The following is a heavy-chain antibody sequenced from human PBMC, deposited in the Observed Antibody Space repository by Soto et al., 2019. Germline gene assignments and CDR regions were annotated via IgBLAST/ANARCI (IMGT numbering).Heavy chain of an antibody. CDR3: AKDMGEATIYRSYGMEV. J-gene: IGHJ6*02. Sequence: GGSVRLSCAASGFTFDDYAMHWVRQAPGKGLEWVAGISWNSGSIGYADSVKGRFTISRDNAKNSLYLQMNSLRAEDTALYYCAKDMGEATIYRSYGMEVWGQGTTVTVSS. V-gene: IGHV3-9*01. CDR2: ISWNSGSI. D-gene: IGHD5-12*01. CDR1: GFTFDDYA.